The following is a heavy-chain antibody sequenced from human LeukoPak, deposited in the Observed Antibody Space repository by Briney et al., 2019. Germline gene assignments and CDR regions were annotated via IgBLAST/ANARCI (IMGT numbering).Heavy chain of an antibody. CDR2: INHSGST. D-gene: IGHD3-10*01. CDR3: AKSNGYGLVDI. CDR1: GGSFSGYY. V-gene: IGHV4-34*01. J-gene: IGHJ3*02. Sequence: SETLSLTCAVYGGSFSGYYWSWIRQPPGKGLEWIGEINHSGSTNYNPSLKSRVTISVDTSENQFSLKLSSVTAADTAVYYCAKSNGYGLVDIWGQGTMVTVSS.